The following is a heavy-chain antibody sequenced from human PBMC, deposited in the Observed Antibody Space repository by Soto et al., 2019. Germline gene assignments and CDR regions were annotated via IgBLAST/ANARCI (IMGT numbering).Heavy chain of an antibody. CDR3: AKSPLRGVAGTWVDY. CDR1: GFTFSSDA. V-gene: IGHV3-23*01. D-gene: IGHD6-19*01. J-gene: IGHJ4*02. Sequence: EVQLLESGGGLVQPGGSLRLSCAASGFTFSSDAMSWVRQAPGKGLEWVSAISGSGGSTYYADSVKGRFTISRDNSKNTLYLQMNSLRAEDTAVYYCAKSPLRGVAGTWVDYWGQGTLVTVSS. CDR2: ISGSGGST.